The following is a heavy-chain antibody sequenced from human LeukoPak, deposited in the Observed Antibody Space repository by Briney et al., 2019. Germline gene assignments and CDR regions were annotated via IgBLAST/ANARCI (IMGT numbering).Heavy chain of an antibody. D-gene: IGHD6-13*01. Sequence: GGSLRLSCAASGFTYSSYAMSWVRQAPGKGLEWVSAISGSGGSTYYADSVKGRFTISRDNSKNTLYLQMNSLRAEDTAVYYCAKDQVIAAAGTRKPIDYWGQGTLVTVSS. CDR1: GFTYSSYA. CDR3: AKDQVIAAAGTRKPIDY. CDR2: ISGSGGST. J-gene: IGHJ4*02. V-gene: IGHV3-23*01.